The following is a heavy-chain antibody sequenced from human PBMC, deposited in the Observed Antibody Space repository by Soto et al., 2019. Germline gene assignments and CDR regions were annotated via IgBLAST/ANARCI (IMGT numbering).Heavy chain of an antibody. CDR3: ARDRQSTPWYAADY. Sequence: GSLILSCAGSGFTFSSYSMNWVRQAPGKGLEWVSSISGSGGYIYYADSVKGRFTISRDNAKNSLYLQMTSLRDEDTALYYCARDRQSTPWYAADYWGQGSLVTVYS. J-gene: IGHJ4*02. D-gene: IGHD6-13*01. V-gene: IGHV3-21*01. CDR1: GFTFSSYS. CDR2: ISGSGGYI.